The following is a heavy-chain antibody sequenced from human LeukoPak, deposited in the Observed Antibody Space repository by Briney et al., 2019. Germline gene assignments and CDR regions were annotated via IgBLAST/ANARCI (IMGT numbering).Heavy chain of an antibody. Sequence: SETLSLTCAVYGGSFSGYYWSWIRQPPGKGLEWIGEINHSGSTDYNPSLKSRVTISVDTSRNQVSLKPTSVTAADTAVYYCARLYPGTSTRLDPWGQGILVAVSS. CDR2: INHSGST. V-gene: IGHV4-34*01. CDR3: ARLYPGTSTRLDP. J-gene: IGHJ5*02. D-gene: IGHD5/OR15-5a*01. CDR1: GGSFSGYY.